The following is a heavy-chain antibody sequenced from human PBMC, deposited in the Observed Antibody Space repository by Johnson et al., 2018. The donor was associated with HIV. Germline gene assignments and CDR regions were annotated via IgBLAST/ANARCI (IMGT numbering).Heavy chain of an antibody. Sequence: VQLVESGGGVVQPGRSLRLSCAASGFTFSSYAMHWVRQAPGKGLEWVAVISYDGSNKYYADSVKGRFTISRDNSNNTLYLQMNSLRAEHTAGYYCARGLASSRHDAFDIWGQGTMVTVSS. V-gene: IGHV3-30-3*01. J-gene: IGHJ3*02. CDR3: ARGLASSRHDAFDI. D-gene: IGHD6-13*01. CDR2: ISYDGSNK. CDR1: GFTFSSYA.